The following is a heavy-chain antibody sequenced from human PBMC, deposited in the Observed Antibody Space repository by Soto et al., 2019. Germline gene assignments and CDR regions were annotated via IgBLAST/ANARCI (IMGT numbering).Heavy chain of an antibody. CDR3: VRDGGGSFFPFDL. J-gene: IGHJ4*02. D-gene: IGHD2-15*01. CDR1: GFTFSSYG. Sequence: TGGSLRLSCAASGFTFSSYGMHWVRQAPGKGLEWVAVIWYDGSNKYYANSVQGRFTISRDNARNLLYLHMTSLTVEDTATYYCVRDGGGSFFPFDLWGQGAMVTVSS. CDR2: IWYDGSNK. V-gene: IGHV3-33*01.